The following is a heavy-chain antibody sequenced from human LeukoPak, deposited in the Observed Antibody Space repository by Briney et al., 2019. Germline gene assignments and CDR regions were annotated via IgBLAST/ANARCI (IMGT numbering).Heavy chain of an antibody. CDR3: ARDERQQPFDY. CDR1: GYTFTSYS. Sequence: GASVTVSCKASGYTFTSYSISWVRQAPGQRLEWMGWINAGNGNTKYSQKFQGRVTITRDTSASTAYMELSSLRSEDTAVYYCARDERQQPFDYWGQGTLVTVSS. D-gene: IGHD6-13*01. V-gene: IGHV1-3*01. J-gene: IGHJ4*02. CDR2: INAGNGNT.